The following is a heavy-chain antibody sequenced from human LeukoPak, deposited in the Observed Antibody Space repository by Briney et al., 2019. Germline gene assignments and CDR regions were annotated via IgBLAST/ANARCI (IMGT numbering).Heavy chain of an antibody. CDR2: INHSGST. J-gene: IGHJ1*01. CDR1: GGSFSGYY. CDR3: ARGIYYDSSGYNR. D-gene: IGHD3-22*01. Sequence: ASETLSLTCAVYGGSFSGYYWSWIRQPPGKGLEWIGEINHSGSTNYNPSLRSRVTISVDTSKNQFSLKLSSVTAADTAVYYCARGIYYDSSGYNRWGQGTLVTVSS. V-gene: IGHV4-34*01.